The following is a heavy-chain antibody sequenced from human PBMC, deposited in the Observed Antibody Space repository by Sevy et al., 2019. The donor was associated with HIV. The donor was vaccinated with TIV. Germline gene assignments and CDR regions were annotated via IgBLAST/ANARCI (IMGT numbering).Heavy chain of an antibody. D-gene: IGHD2-21*02. Sequence: GGSLRLSCEASGFTFSNYGMHWVRQAPGKGLDWVAVISHDERYKNYAESVKVRFTISRDNFKNTLFLQMDSLRPEDTAVYFCARLVSCGGDCYYLDSWGQGALVTVSS. V-gene: IGHV3-30*03. CDR3: ARLVSCGGDCYYLDS. CDR1: GFTFSNYG. J-gene: IGHJ4*02. CDR2: ISHDERYK.